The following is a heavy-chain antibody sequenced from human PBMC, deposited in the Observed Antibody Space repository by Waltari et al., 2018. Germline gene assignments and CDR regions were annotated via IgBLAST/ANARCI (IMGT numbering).Heavy chain of an antibody. Sequence: QLQLQESGPGLVKPSETLSLTCTVSAGSISSSSYYWGWIRQPPGKGLEWIGSIYYSGSTYYNPSHKSRVTISVDTSKNQFSLKLSSVTAADTAVYYCAEMATSDVRAFDIWGQGTMVTVSS. V-gene: IGHV4-39*01. CDR2: IYYSGST. CDR1: AGSISSSSYY. J-gene: IGHJ3*02. CDR3: AEMATSDVRAFDI. D-gene: IGHD5-12*01.